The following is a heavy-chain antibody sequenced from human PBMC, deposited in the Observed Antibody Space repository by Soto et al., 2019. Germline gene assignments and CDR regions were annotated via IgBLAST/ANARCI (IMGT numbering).Heavy chain of an antibody. V-gene: IGHV4-34*01. Sequence: SETLSLTCAVYGGSFSGYYWSWIRQPPGRGLEWIGEFNDSGSTNYNPSLKSRVTISVDTSKNQFSLKLSSVTAADTAVYYCARGRRVKATVSSSLDYWGQGTLVTVSS. D-gene: IGHD4-17*01. CDR3: ARGRRVKATVSSSLDY. J-gene: IGHJ4*02. CDR1: GGSFSGYY. CDR2: FNDSGST.